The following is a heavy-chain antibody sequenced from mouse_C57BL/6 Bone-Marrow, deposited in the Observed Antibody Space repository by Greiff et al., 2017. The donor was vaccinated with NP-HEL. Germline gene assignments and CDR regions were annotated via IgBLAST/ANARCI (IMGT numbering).Heavy chain of an antibody. J-gene: IGHJ3*01. V-gene: IGHV5-4*03. D-gene: IGHD1-1*01. Sequence: EVKLMESGGGLVKPGGSLKLSCAASGFTFSSYAMSWVRQTPEKRLEWVATISDGGSYTYYPDNVKGRFTISRDNAKNNLYLQMSHLKSEDTAMYYCARLTVVPFAYWGQGTLVTVSA. CDR3: ARLTVVPFAY. CDR2: ISDGGSYT. CDR1: GFTFSSYA.